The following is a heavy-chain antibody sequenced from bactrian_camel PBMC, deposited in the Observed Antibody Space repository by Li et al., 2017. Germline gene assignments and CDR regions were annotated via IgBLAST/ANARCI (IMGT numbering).Heavy chain of an antibody. CDR1: GYTYSRTC. CDR3: ATEFGATWYSCDDNFAY. J-gene: IGHJ4*01. D-gene: IGHD2*01. Sequence: VQLVESGGGSVQAGGSLRLSCAASGYTYSRTCMGWFRQAPGKEREGVACIGRDGITMYSDSVKGRFTISKDNAMNTLYLQMNSLKPEDTAMYYCATEFGATWYSCDDNFAYWGQGTQVTVS. CDR2: IGRDGIT. V-gene: IGHV3S68*01.